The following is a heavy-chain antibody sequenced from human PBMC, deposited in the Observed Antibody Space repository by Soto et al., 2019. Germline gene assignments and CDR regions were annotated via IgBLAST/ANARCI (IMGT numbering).Heavy chain of an antibody. CDR1: GFTFSSYS. J-gene: IGHJ6*02. Sequence: EVQLVESGGGLVKPGGSLRLSCAASGFTFSSYSMNWVRQAPGKGLEWVSSISSSSSYIYYADSVKGRFTISRDNAKNSLYLQMNSLRAEDTAVYYCARDSHHCSSTSCYSLRDYYYGMDVWGQGTTVTVSS. CDR3: ARDSHHCSSTSCYSLRDYYYGMDV. D-gene: IGHD2-2*01. CDR2: ISSSSSYI. V-gene: IGHV3-21*01.